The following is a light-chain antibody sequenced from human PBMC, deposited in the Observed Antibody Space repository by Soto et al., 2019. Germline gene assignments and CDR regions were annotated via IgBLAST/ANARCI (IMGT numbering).Light chain of an antibody. J-gene: IGKJ4*01. CDR2: KAS. CDR1: QSISSW. CDR3: QQYHSYSLT. V-gene: IGKV1-5*03. Sequence: DIQMTQSPSTLSASVGDRVTITCRASQSISSWLAWYQQKPGKAPKLLIYKASSLEGGVPSRFSGSGSGTDFTLTISSLQPADFATYYCQQYHSYSLTFGGGTTVDIK.